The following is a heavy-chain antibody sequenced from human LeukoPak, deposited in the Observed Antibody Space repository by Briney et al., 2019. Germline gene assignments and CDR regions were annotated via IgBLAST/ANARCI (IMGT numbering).Heavy chain of an antibody. CDR3: ARDLGRYSGSYGFDY. J-gene: IGHJ4*02. Sequence: ASVKVSCQASGYTFTGYYMHWVRQAPGQGLEWMGWINPNSGGTNYAQKFQGRVTMTRDTSISTAYMELSRLRSDDTAVYYCARDLGRYSGSYGFDYWGQGTLVTVSS. D-gene: IGHD1-26*01. CDR2: INPNSGGT. CDR1: GYTFTGYY. V-gene: IGHV1-2*02.